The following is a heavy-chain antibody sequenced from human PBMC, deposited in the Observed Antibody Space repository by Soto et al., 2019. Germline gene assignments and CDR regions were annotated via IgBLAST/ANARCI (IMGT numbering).Heavy chain of an antibody. V-gene: IGHV3-74*01. CDR3: ARAVRSGSYPYYYYGMDV. D-gene: IGHD3-10*01. J-gene: IGHJ6*02. CDR2: INSDGSST. Sequence: EVQVVESGGGLVQPGGSLRLSCAASGFTFSSYWMHWVRQAPGKGLVWVSRINSDGSSTIYADSMKGRFTISRDNAKNTLYLQMNSLRAEDTAVYYCARAVRSGSYPYYYYGMDVWGQGTTVTVSS. CDR1: GFTFSSYW.